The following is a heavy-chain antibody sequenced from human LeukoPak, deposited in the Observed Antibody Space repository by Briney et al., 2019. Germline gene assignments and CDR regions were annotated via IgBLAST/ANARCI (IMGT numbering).Heavy chain of an antibody. CDR3: ARVRTSTVTYYYYYYGMDV. V-gene: IGHV4-59*01. Sequence: SETLSLTCTVAGGSISSYYWSWIRQPPGKGLEWIGYIYYSGSTNYNPSLKSRVTISVDTSKNQFSLKLSSVTAADTAVYYCARVRTSTVTYYYYYYGMDVWGQGTTVTVSS. CDR2: IYYSGST. J-gene: IGHJ6*02. D-gene: IGHD4-17*01. CDR1: GGSISSYY.